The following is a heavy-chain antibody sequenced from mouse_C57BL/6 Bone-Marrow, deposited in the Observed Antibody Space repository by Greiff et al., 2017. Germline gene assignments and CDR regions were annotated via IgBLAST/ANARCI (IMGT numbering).Heavy chain of an antibody. CDR2: IDPENGDT. D-gene: IGHD2-5*01. CDR1: GFNIKDDY. CDR3: TIDYSNSYYFDY. V-gene: IGHV14-4*01. Sequence: VQLQQSGAELVRPGASVKLSCTASGFNIKDDYMHWVKQRPEQGLEWIGWIDPENGDTEYASKFQGKATITADTSSNSAYLQLSSLTSEDTAVYYCTIDYSNSYYFDYWGQGTTLTVSS. J-gene: IGHJ2*01.